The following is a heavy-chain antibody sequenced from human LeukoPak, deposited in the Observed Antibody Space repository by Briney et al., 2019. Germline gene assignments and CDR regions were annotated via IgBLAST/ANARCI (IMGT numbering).Heavy chain of an antibody. J-gene: IGHJ6*03. CDR2: ISSSSSYI. D-gene: IGHD3-10*01. CDR1: GFTFSSYS. Sequence: GGSLRLSCAASGFTFSSYSMNWVRQAPGKGLEWVSSISSSSSYIYYADSVKGRFTISRDNAKNSPYLQMNSLRAEDTAVYCCASYLRGYMDVWGKGTTVTVSS. CDR3: ASYLRGYMDV. V-gene: IGHV3-21*01.